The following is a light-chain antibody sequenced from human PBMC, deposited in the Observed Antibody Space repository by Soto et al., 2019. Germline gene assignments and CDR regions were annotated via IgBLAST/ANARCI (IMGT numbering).Light chain of an antibody. V-gene: IGLV2-23*02. J-gene: IGLJ3*02. Sequence: QSVLTQSASVSGSPGQSITISCTGTISNVGSYNLVSWYQQHPGKAPKLIIYEVNKRPSGVSNRFSGSKSGNTASLTISGLQTEDEADYYCYSYEGGRVFGGGTKLTVL. CDR2: EVN. CDR3: YSYEGGRV. CDR1: ISNVGSYNL.